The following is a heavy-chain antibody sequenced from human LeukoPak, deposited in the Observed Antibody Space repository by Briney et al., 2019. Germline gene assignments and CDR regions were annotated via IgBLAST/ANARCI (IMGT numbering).Heavy chain of an antibody. CDR3: AGVTIPHYYYYMDV. D-gene: IGHD3-3*01. V-gene: IGHV3-23*01. Sequence: PGGSLRLSCAASGFTFSSYAMHWVRQAPGKGLEWISAISGSGGSTYYADSVKGRFTISRDNSKNTVYLQMNSLRAEDTAVYYCAGVTIPHYYYYMDVWGKGTTVTVSS. CDR2: ISGSGGST. CDR1: GFTFSSYA. J-gene: IGHJ6*03.